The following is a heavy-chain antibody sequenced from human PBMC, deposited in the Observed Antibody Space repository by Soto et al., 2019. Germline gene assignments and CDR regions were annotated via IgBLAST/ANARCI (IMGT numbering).Heavy chain of an antibody. Sequence: GGSLRLSCAASGFTFSSYSMNWVRQAPGKGLEWVSYISSSSSTIYYADSVKGRFTISRDNAKNSLYLQMNSLRAEDTAVYYCARDSGYSSRTRNFDIWGQGTMVTVSS. D-gene: IGHD6-13*01. CDR3: ARDSGYSSRTRNFDI. CDR2: ISSSSSTI. J-gene: IGHJ3*02. V-gene: IGHV3-48*01. CDR1: GFTFSSYS.